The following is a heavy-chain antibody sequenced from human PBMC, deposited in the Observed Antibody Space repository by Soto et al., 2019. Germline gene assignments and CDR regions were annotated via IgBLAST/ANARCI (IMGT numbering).Heavy chain of an antibody. D-gene: IGHD5-18*01. CDR2: ISYDGSNK. CDR1: GFTFSSYA. V-gene: IGHV3-30-3*01. Sequence: QVQLVESGGGVVQPGRSLRLSCAASGFTFSSYAMHWVRQAPGKGLEWVAVISYDGSNKYYADSVKGRFTISRDNSKKAXYLQMSSLRAEDTAVYYCARDPLWGTAMVLWYFDLWGRGTLVTVSS. CDR3: ARDPLWGTAMVLWYFDL. J-gene: IGHJ2*01.